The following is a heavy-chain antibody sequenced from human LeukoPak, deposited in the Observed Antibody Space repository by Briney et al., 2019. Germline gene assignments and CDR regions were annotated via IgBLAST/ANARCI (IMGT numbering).Heavy chain of an antibody. CDR2: ISSSSSYI. Sequence: GGSLRLSCAASGFTFNSYSMTWVRQAPGKGLGWVSSISSSSSYIYYADSVKGRFTISRDNARNSPYLQMNSLRAEDTAVYYCASLPTIFGVVPWFDPWGQGTLVTVSS. J-gene: IGHJ5*02. D-gene: IGHD3-3*01. V-gene: IGHV3-21*01. CDR1: GFTFNSYS. CDR3: ASLPTIFGVVPWFDP.